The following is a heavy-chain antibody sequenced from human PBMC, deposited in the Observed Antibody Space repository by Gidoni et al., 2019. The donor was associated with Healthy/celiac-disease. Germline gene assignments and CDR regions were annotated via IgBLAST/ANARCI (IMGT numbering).Heavy chain of an antibody. D-gene: IGHD1-26*01. CDR1: GFPFSSYG. Sequence: QVQLVASGGGVVQPGRYRRLSCAASGFPFSSYGMHWVRQAPGKGLEWVAVISYYGSNKYYADSVKGRFTISSDNSKNTLYLHMNSLRAEDTAVYYCAKGGATMFYYGMDVWGQGTTVTVSS. V-gene: IGHV3-30*18. CDR3: AKGGATMFYYGMDV. J-gene: IGHJ6*02. CDR2: ISYYGSNK.